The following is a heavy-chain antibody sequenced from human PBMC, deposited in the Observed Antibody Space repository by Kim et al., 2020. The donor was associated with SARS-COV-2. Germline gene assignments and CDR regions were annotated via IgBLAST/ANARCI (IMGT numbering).Heavy chain of an antibody. CDR2: IYYSGST. Sequence: SETLSLTCTVSGGSISSGGYYWSCIRQHPGKGLEWIGYIYYSGSTYYNPSLKSRVTISVDTSKNQFSLKLSSVTAADTAVYYCAGNQPLLWFGELPRGDYYFDYWGQGTLVTVSS. D-gene: IGHD3-10*01. J-gene: IGHJ4*02. V-gene: IGHV4-31*03. CDR1: GGSISSGGYY. CDR3: AGNQPLLWFGELPRGDYYFDY.